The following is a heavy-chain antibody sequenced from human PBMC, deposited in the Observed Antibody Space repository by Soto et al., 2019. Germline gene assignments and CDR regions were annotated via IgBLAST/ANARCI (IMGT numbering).Heavy chain of an antibody. D-gene: IGHD2-15*01. CDR2: ITWNSGKI. Sequence: GGSLRLSCTASGFTFDDYAMHWVRQGPGRGLEWVSGITWNSGKIAYADSVKGRFTIARDDDNNSLYLQMNSLRPEDTALYYCVKDSYADFHRVLSTAEYFFDYWGHGTLVTVS. CDR3: VKDSYADFHRVLSTAEYFFDY. CDR1: GFTFDDYA. V-gene: IGHV3-9*01. J-gene: IGHJ4*01.